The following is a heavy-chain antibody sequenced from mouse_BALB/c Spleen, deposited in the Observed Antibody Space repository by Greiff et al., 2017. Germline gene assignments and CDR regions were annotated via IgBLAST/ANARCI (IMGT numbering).Heavy chain of an antibody. Sequence: QVQLKQSGAELARPGASVKLSCKASGYTFTSYWMQWVKQRPGQGLEWIGAIYPGDGDTRYTQKFKGKATLTADKSSSTAYMQLSSLASEDSAVYYCARDSTSYFDYWGQGTTLTVSS. CDR2: IYPGDGDT. V-gene: IGHV1-87*01. D-gene: IGHD2-5*01. J-gene: IGHJ2*01. CDR3: ARDSTSYFDY. CDR1: GYTFTSYW.